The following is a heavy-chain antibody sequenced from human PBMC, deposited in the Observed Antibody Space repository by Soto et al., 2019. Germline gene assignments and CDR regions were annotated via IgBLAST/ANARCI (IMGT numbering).Heavy chain of an antibody. J-gene: IGHJ4*02. CDR3: IKSSRTLGDS. D-gene: IGHD6-13*01. CDR2: IGTSGGDT. V-gene: IGHV3-23*01. CDR1: GFTFSNFA. Sequence: EVQLLESGGGLVQPGGSLRLSCAASGFTFSNFAMSWVRQAPGKGLEWVSAIGTSGGDTYYADSVKGRFTISRDNSKNTLYLQLSSLRAEDTAVYYAIKSSRTLGDSWGQGTLVIVSS.